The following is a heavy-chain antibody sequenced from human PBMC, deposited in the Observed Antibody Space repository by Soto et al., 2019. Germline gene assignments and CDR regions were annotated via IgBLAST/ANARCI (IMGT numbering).Heavy chain of an antibody. CDR3: ARDLVGPGITMVRGLDY. CDR1: GFTFSSYG. Sequence: GGSLRLSCAASGFTFSSYGMHWVRQAPGKGLEWVAVIWYDGSNKYYADSVKGRFTISRDNSKNTLYLQMNSLRAEDTAVYYCARDLVGPGITMVRGLDYWGQGTLVTVSS. CDR2: IWYDGSNK. D-gene: IGHD3-10*01. V-gene: IGHV3-33*01. J-gene: IGHJ4*02.